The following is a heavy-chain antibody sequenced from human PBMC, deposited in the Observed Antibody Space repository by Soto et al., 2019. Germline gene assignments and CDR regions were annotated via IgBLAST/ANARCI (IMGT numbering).Heavy chain of an antibody. Sequence: ASVKVSCKASGYTFTSYGISRVRQAPGQGLEWMGWISAYNGNTNYAQKLQGRVTMTTDTSTSTAYMELRSLRSDDTAVYYCARDSLATLDAFAIWSQGTMVPVSS. CDR1: GYTFTSYG. CDR2: ISAYNGNT. J-gene: IGHJ3*02. D-gene: IGHD2-15*01. CDR3: ARDSLATLDAFAI. V-gene: IGHV1-18*01.